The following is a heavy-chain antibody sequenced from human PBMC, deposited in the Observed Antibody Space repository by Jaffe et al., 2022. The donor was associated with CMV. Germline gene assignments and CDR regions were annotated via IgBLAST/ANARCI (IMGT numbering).Heavy chain of an antibody. CDR3: ARELGRNYDFWSGFNWFDP. CDR2: IYYSGST. D-gene: IGHD3-3*01. Sequence: QVQLQESGPGLVKPSETLSLTCTVSGGSISSYYWSWIRQPPGKGLEWIGYIYYSGSTNYNPSLKSRVTISVDTSKNQFSLKLSSVTAADTAVYYCARELGRNYDFWSGFNWFDPWGQGTLVTVSS. CDR1: GGSISSYY. J-gene: IGHJ5*02. V-gene: IGHV4-59*01.